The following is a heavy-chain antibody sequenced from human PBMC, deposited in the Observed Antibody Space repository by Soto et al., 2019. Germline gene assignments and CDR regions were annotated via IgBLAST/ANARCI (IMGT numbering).Heavy chain of an antibody. Sequence: PGQALTISCKGSGYSSAGYWITWVRQKPGKGLEWMGRIDPSDSQTYYSPSFRGHVTISATKSITTVFLQWSSLRASDTAMYYCARQIYDSDNGPNFQYYFDSWGQGTPVTVSS. J-gene: IGHJ4*02. D-gene: IGHD3-22*01. V-gene: IGHV5-10-1*01. CDR3: ARQIYDSDNGPNFQYYFDS. CDR1: GYSSAGYW. CDR2: IDPSDSQT.